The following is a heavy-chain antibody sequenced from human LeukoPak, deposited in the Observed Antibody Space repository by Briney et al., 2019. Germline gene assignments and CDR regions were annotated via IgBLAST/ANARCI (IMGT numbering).Heavy chain of an antibody. CDR2: ISSSSSYI. J-gene: IGHJ4*02. CDR3: ARDPGIAVAGTFDY. CDR1: GFTFSSYS. D-gene: IGHD6-19*01. Sequence: GGSLRLSCAASGFTFSSYSMNWVRQAPGKGLEWVSTISSSSSYIYYADSVKGRFTISRDNAKNSLYLQMSSLRAEDTAVYYCARDPGIAVAGTFDYWGQGTLVTVSS. V-gene: IGHV3-21*01.